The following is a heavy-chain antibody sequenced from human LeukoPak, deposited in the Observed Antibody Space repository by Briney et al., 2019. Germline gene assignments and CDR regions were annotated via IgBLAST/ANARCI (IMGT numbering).Heavy chain of an antibody. Sequence: GGSLRLSCAASGFPFSRDSMHWVRQSPGKGLVWLSRIDPDGSTTNYADSVKGRFTISRDNAKNTLYLHMSSLRDEDTAVYYCARCSKRLQRNNWFDPWGQGTLVTVSS. V-gene: IGHV3-74*01. CDR1: GFPFSRDS. CDR3: ARCSKRLQRNNWFDP. D-gene: IGHD4-11*01. CDR2: IDPDGSTT. J-gene: IGHJ5*02.